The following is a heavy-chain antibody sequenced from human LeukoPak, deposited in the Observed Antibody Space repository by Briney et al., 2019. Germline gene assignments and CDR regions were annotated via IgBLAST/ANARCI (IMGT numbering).Heavy chain of an antibody. V-gene: IGHV4-4*09. CDR3: ARRRGIAVAGWWYFDL. CDR2: IYTSGST. D-gene: IGHD6-19*01. Sequence: PSETLSLTCTVSGGSISSYYWSWIRQPPGKGLEWIGYIYTSGSTNYNPSLESRVTISVDTSKNQFSLKLSSVTAADTAVYYCARRRGIAVAGWWYFDLWGRGTLVTVSS. CDR1: GGSISSYY. J-gene: IGHJ2*01.